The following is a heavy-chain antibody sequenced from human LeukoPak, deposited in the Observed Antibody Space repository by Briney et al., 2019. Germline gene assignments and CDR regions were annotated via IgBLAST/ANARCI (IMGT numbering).Heavy chain of an antibody. J-gene: IGHJ4*02. D-gene: IGHD3-10*01. V-gene: IGHV4-30-2*01. CDR3: ARKPYGSGRFDY. CDR2: IYHSGST. Sequence: SQTLSLTCAVSGGSISSGGYSWSWIRQPPGKGLEWIGYIYHSGSTYYNPSLKSRVTISVDTSKNQFSLKLNSVTAADMAVYYCARKPYGSGRFDYWGQGTLVTVSS. CDR1: GGSISSGGYS.